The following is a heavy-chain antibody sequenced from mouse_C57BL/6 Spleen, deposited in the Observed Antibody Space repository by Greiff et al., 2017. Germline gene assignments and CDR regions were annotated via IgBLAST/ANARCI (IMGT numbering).Heavy chain of an antibody. Sequence: DVQLQESGPGMVKPSQSLSLTCTVTGYSITSGYDWHWIRHFPGNKLEWMGYISYSGSTNYNPSLKSRISITHDTSKNHFFLKLNSVTTEDTATYYCARANWDGAWFAYWGQGTLVTVSA. CDR1: GYSITSGYD. J-gene: IGHJ3*01. D-gene: IGHD4-1*01. V-gene: IGHV3-1*01. CDR3: ARANWDGAWFAY. CDR2: ISYSGST.